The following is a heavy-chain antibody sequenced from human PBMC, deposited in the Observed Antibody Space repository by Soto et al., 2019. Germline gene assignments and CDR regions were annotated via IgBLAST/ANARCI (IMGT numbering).Heavy chain of an antibody. CDR1: GYTFTSYD. CDR3: ARVAYSSSWSGFDP. D-gene: IGHD6-13*01. V-gene: IGHV1-8*01. J-gene: IGHJ5*02. Sequence: QVQLVQSVAEVKKPGASVKVSCKASGYTFTSYDINWVRQATGQGLEWMGWMNPNSGNTGYAQKFQGRITMTRNTSISTAYMELRSPKSDDTAVYYCARVAYSSSWSGFDPWGQGTLVTVSS. CDR2: MNPNSGNT.